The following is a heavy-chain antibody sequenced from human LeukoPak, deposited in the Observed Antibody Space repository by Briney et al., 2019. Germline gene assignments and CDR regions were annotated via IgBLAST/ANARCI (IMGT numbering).Heavy chain of an antibody. V-gene: IGHV1-69*13. CDR3: ASGSRYCSSTSCYRKAYYYYGMDV. CDR2: TIPIFGTA. J-gene: IGHJ6*02. CDR1: GGTCSSYA. D-gene: IGHD2-2*01. Sequence: SEKVSCKASGGTCSSYAISWVRQASGQGLEWMGGTIPIFGTANYAQKFQGRVTITADESTSTAYMELSSLRSEDTAVYYCASGSRYCSSTSCYRKAYYYYGMDVWGQGTTVTVSS.